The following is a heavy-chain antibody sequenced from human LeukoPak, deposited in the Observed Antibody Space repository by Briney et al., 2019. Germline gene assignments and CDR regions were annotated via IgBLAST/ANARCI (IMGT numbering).Heavy chain of an antibody. J-gene: IGHJ3*02. V-gene: IGHV3-23*01. Sequence: PGGPLRLSCAASGFSFSSYAMSWVRQAPGKGLEWVSAISGSGGSTYYAVSVKGRFTISRDNSKNTLYLQMNSLRAEDTAVYYCAKDRKDYGDYYDAFDIWGQGTMVTVSS. CDR3: AKDRKDYGDYYDAFDI. D-gene: IGHD4-17*01. CDR2: ISGSGGST. CDR1: GFSFSSYA.